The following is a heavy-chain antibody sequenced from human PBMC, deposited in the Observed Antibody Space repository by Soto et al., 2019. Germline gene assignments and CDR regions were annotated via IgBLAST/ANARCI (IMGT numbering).Heavy chain of an antibody. D-gene: IGHD2-21*01. CDR3: ASRGIDFDAFDI. Sequence: GGSLRLSCAASGFTFSTYSMNWVRQAPGKGLEWVSYISGGSSSIYYADSVKDRFKISRDNAHNSLYLQMNSLRAEDTAVYYCASRGIDFDAFDIWGQGTMVTVSS. J-gene: IGHJ3*02. CDR2: ISGGSSSI. V-gene: IGHV3-48*01. CDR1: GFTFSTYS.